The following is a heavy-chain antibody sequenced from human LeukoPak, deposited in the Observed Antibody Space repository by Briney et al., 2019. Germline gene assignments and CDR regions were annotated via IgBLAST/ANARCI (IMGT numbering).Heavy chain of an antibody. CDR2: IYHSGDT. V-gene: IGHV4-38-2*02. CDR3: AKGTSSGWYYFDY. Sequence: PSETLSLTCTVSGFSISSSFSWGWIRQPPGKGLEWIGSIYHSGDTYYNPSLKSRVTISVDTSKNQFSLKLDSVTAADTAVYYCAKGTSSGWYYFDYWGQGTLVTVSS. J-gene: IGHJ4*02. D-gene: IGHD6-19*01. CDR1: GFSISSSFS.